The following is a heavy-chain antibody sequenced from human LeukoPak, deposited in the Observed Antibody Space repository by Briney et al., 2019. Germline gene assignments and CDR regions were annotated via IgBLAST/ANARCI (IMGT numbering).Heavy chain of an antibody. CDR3: ARAKYNNGLFDY. J-gene: IGHJ4*02. D-gene: IGHD1-14*01. V-gene: IGHV3-53*01. CDR1: GFTVSSNY. CDR2: IYSDGRT. Sequence: GGSLSLSCAASGFTVSSNYMSWVRQAPGRGLEWVSLIYSDGRTYYADSVKGRFTISRDNSKNTLYLQMNSLRAEDTAVYYCARAKYNNGLFDYWGQGTLVTVSS.